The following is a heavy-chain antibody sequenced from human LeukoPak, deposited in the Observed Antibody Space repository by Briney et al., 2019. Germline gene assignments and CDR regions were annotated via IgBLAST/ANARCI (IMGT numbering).Heavy chain of an antibody. CDR3: ARRISYYYDSSGYYKAHDAFDI. V-gene: IGHV3-30*02. CDR1: GFTFSSYG. J-gene: IGHJ3*02. CDR2: IRYDGSNK. D-gene: IGHD3-22*01. Sequence: GGSLRLSCAASGFTFSSYGMHWVRQAPGKGLEWVAFIRYDGSNKYYADSVKGRFTISRDNSKNTLYLQMNSLRAEDTAVYYCARRISYYYDSSGYYKAHDAFDIWGQGTMVTVSS.